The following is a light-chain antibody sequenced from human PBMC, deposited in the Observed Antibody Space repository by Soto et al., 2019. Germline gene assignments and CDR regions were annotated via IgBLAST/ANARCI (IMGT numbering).Light chain of an antibody. CDR1: QSVSSD. CDR3: QQYSNWPPWT. CDR2: GAT. V-gene: IGKV3-15*01. J-gene: IGKJ1*01. Sequence: EIVMTQSPATLSVSPGDRATLSCRASQSVSSDLAWYQQKPGQAPRLLIYGATTSATDIPARFSGSGSGTEFTLTISSLQSEDFAVYYCQQYSNWPPWTFGQGTKVE.